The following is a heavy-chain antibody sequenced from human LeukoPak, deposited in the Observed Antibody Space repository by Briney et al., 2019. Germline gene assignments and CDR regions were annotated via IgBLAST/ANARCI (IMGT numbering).Heavy chain of an antibody. CDR3: ARDRGYSDSSGSLDY. CDR2: ISTDGSIT. CDR1: GFTIRSYW. J-gene: IGHJ4*02. Sequence: PGGSLRLSCVASGFTIRSYWMHWVRQAPGKGLVWVSRISTDGSITTNADSVKGRFTFSRDNAKNTLYLQMNILRAEDTAVYYCARDRGYSDSSGSLDYWGQGTLVTVSS. V-gene: IGHV3-74*01. D-gene: IGHD3-22*01.